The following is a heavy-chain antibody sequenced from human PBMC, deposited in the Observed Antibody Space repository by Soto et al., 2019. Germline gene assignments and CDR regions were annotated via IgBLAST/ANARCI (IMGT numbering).Heavy chain of an antibody. CDR3: ARDGAVTTFYYCYMDV. V-gene: IGHV3-7*01. CDR1: GFTFSSYW. J-gene: IGHJ6*03. CDR2: IKQDGSEK. Sequence: EVQLVESGGGLVQPGGSLRLSCAASGFTFSSYWMSWVRQAPGKGLEWVANIKQDGSEKYYVDSVKGRFTISRVNAKKALYLQMNSLRAEDTAVYYCARDGAVTTFYYCYMDVWGKGTTVTVSS. D-gene: IGHD4-17*01.